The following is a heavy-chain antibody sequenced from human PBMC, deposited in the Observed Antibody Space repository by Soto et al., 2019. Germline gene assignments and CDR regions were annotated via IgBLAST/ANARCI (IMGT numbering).Heavy chain of an antibody. CDR2: IIPIFGTA. D-gene: IGHD3-9*01. J-gene: IGHJ4*02. CDR1: GGTFSSYA. Sequence: QVQLVQSGAEVKKPGSSVKVSCKASGGTFSSYAISWVRQAPGQGLEWMGGIIPIFGTANYAQKFQGRVTITADESTSTAYMGLSSLRSEDTAVYYCARGPYNYDILTGYPDYWGQGTLVTVSS. V-gene: IGHV1-69*01. CDR3: ARGPYNYDILTGYPDY.